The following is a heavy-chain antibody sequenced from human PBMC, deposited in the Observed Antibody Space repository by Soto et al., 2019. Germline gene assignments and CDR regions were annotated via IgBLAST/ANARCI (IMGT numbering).Heavy chain of an antibody. CDR1: GGSISSGDYY. V-gene: IGHV4-30-4*01. D-gene: IGHD5-18*01. Sequence: QVQLQESGPGLVKPSQTLSLTCTVSGGSISSGDYYWSWIRQPPGKGLEWIGYIYYSGSTYYNPSLKSRVTISLDTSKHHFSLTLSSVTAADTAVYYCARGGPIPLCFPYYYGMAVWGQGTTVTVSS. CDR3: ARGGPIPLCFPYYYGMAV. CDR2: IYYSGST. J-gene: IGHJ6*02.